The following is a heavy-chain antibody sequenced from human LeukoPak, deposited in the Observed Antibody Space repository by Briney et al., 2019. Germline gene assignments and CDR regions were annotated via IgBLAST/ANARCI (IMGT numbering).Heavy chain of an antibody. CDR1: GFIVSSNY. CDR2: IHSNGGT. Sequence: PGGSLRLACAASGFIVSSNYMSWVRQAPGKGLQWVSVIHSNGGTDYAGSVRGRFTISRDNSKNTLHLQMDNLRAEDTAVYYCARGFHFYASGSYSVAIYYWGQGTLVTVSS. V-gene: IGHV3-53*01. J-gene: IGHJ4*02. CDR3: ARGFHFYASGSYSVAIYY. D-gene: IGHD3-10*01.